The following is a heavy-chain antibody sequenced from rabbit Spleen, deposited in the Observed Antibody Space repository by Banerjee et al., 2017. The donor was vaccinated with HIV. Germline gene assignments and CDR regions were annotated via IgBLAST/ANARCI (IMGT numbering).Heavy chain of an antibody. V-gene: IGHV1S40*01. CDR3: ARDGDSSGWYYFDL. J-gene: IGHJ4*01. D-gene: IGHD4-1*01. CDR2: IYAGSGGIT. CDR1: GLDFSSSYW. Sequence: QSLEESGGDLVKPGASLTLTCKASGLDFSSSYWICWVHQAPGKGLEWIACIYAGSGGITYYATWAKGRFTISKTSSTTVTLQMTSLTAADTATYFCARDGDSSGWYYFDLWGQGTLVTVS.